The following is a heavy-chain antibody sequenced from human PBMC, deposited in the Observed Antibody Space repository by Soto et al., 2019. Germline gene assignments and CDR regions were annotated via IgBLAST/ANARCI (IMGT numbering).Heavy chain of an antibody. J-gene: IGHJ6*01. CDR2: INPNSGGT. V-gene: IGHV1-2*02. Sequence: GSVKVSFKASGYPFTGYYMHLVRQAPGQGLEWMGWINPNSGGTNYAQKFQGRVTMTRDTSISTAYMELSRLRSDDTAVYYCARDYYYGMDVWGQGTTVTVSS. CDR1: GYPFTGYY. CDR3: ARDYYYGMDV.